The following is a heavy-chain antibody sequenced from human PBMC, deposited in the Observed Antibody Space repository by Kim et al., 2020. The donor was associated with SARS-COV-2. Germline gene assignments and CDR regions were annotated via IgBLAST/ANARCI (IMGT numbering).Heavy chain of an antibody. Sequence: SQTLSLTCAISGDRVSSDGATWNWVRQSPSRGLEWLGRTFYRSKWFYEYAVSVKSRITMNPDTSTNQVSLQLNSVTPEDTAVYYCAREGVFAGNRGRGYYYNGMDVWGQGTTVTVSS. J-gene: IGHJ6*02. CDR1: GDRVSSDGAT. D-gene: IGHD3-16*01. CDR2: TFYRSKWFY. V-gene: IGHV6-1*01. CDR3: AREGVFAGNRGRGYYYNGMDV.